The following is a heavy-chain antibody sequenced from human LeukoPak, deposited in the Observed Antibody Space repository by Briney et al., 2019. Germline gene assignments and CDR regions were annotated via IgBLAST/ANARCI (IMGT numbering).Heavy chain of an antibody. Sequence: GGPLRLSCAASGFTVSRNYMSGARPAPGKSLEWVSVIYRGGSPYYADSVKGRFTISRHNSKNTLYLQMNSLRAEDTAVYYCARGPPLGYWVQGTLVTVSS. CDR2: IYRGGSP. V-gene: IGHV3-53*04. CDR3: ARGPPLGY. CDR1: GFTVSRNY. J-gene: IGHJ4*02.